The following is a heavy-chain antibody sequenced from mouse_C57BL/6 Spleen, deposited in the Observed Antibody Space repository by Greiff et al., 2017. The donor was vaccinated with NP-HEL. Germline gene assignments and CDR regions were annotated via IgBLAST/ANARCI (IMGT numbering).Heavy chain of an antibody. CDR2: IRSKSSNYAT. CDR3: VREREDYYGSSLGYFDV. D-gene: IGHD1-1*01. CDR1: GFTFNTYA. V-gene: IGHV10-3*01. J-gene: IGHJ1*03. Sequence: EVMLVESGGGLVQPKGSLKLSCAASGFTFNTYAMHWVRQAPGKGLEWVARIRSKSSNYATYYADSVKDRFTISRDDSQSMLYLQMNNLKTEDTAMYYCVREREDYYGSSLGYFDVWGTGTTVTVSS.